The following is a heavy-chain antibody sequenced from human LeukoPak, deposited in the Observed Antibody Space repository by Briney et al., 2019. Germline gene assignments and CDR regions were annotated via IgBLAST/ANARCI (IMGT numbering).Heavy chain of an antibody. D-gene: IGHD3-22*01. J-gene: IGHJ4*02. CDR3: AREVYYDSSGYYYDY. CDR2: ISNNGGST. CDR1: GFTFSSYA. Sequence: RGSLRLSCAAPGFTFSSYAMHWVRQAPGKGLEYVSAISNNGGSTYYANSVKGRFTISRDNSKNTLYLQMGSLRAEDMAVYYCAREVYYDSSGYYYDYWGQGTLVTVSS. V-gene: IGHV3-64*01.